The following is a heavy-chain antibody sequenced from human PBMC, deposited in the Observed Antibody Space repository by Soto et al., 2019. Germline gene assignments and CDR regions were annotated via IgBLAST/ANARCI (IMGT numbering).Heavy chain of an antibody. D-gene: IGHD1-1*01. CDR2: IYPSVSS. CDR3: AREKVGTTFFDN. J-gene: IGHJ4*02. V-gene: IGHV4-38-2*02. CDR1: GFAISRGYY. Sequence: SETLSLTCGVSGFAISRGYYWSWVRQPPGKGLEWIGSIYPSVSSYHNPSLATRLRLSIDTSKNQFTLNLTSVTAADTALYFCAREKVGTTFFDNWGQGIQVTVSS.